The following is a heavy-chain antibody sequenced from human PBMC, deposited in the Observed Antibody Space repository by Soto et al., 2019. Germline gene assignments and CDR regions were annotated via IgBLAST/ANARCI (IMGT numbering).Heavy chain of an antibody. V-gene: IGHV1-69*01. J-gene: IGHJ6*02. D-gene: IGHD5-12*01. Sequence: QVQLVQSGAEVKKPGSSVKVSCKASGGTFSSYAISWVRQAPGQGLEWMGGIIPIFGTANYAQKFQGRVTITADESTSTAYMELSSLRSEDTAVYYCASGDGYNQYYYCYGMDVWGQGTTVTVSS. CDR2: IIPIFGTA. CDR3: ASGDGYNQYYYCYGMDV. CDR1: GGTFSSYA.